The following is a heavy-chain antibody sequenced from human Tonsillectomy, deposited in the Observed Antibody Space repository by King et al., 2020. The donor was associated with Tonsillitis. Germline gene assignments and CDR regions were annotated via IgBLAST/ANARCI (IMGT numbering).Heavy chain of an antibody. CDR1: GFTFSSYA. CDR3: AKSTHGVTTVTWATDY. CDR2: ISGSGGST. J-gene: IGHJ4*02. V-gene: IGHV3-23*04. D-gene: IGHD4-17*01. Sequence: VQLVESGGGLVQPGGPLRLSCAASGFTFSSYAMSWVRQAPGKGLEWVSGISGSGGSTYYADSVKGRFTVSRDNSKNTLYLQMNSLTAEDTALYYCAKSTHGVTTVTWATDYWGQGTLVVVSP.